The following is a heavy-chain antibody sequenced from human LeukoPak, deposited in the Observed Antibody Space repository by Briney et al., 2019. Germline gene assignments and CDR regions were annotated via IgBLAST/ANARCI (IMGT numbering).Heavy chain of an antibody. J-gene: IGHJ4*02. CDR2: IYPGDSDT. V-gene: IGHV5-51*01. D-gene: IGHD3-22*01. Sequence: GESLKISCKGSGYSFTSYWIGWVRQMPGKGLEWMGIIYPGDSDTRYSPSFQGQVTISADKSISTAYLQWSSLKASDTAMYYCARQGWGTYYYDSSRYYYFDYWGQGTLVTVSS. CDR1: GYSFTSYW. CDR3: ARQGWGTYYYDSSRYYYFDY.